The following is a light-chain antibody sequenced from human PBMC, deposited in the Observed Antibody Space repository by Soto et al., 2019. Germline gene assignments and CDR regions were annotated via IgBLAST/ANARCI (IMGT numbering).Light chain of an antibody. J-gene: IGKJ1*01. CDR3: QQPRSSART. CDR1: QNVGSRY. V-gene: IGKV3-20*01. Sequence: LTQSPGTLSLYAGERATLSCRASQNVGSRYLAWYQQKPGQAPRLLIYGTANRATGIPDRFSGSGSRTDYSLSLRCRQSGELAVSNCQQPRSSARTFGQGTKVDIK. CDR2: GTA.